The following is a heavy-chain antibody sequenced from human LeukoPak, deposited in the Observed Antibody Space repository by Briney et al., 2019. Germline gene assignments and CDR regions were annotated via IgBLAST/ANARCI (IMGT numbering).Heavy chain of an antibody. CDR3: AKSVRHYDILTGRYYYYYGMDV. D-gene: IGHD3-9*01. J-gene: IGHJ6*02. CDR2: ISAYNGNT. Sequence: ASVSVSCRASGYTFTSYGISWVRQAPGQGLEWMGWISAYNGNTNYAQKLQGRVTMTTATSTSTAYMELRSLRSDDTAVYYCAKSVRHYDILTGRYYYYYGMDVWGQGTTVTVSS. V-gene: IGHV1-18*01. CDR1: GYTFTSYG.